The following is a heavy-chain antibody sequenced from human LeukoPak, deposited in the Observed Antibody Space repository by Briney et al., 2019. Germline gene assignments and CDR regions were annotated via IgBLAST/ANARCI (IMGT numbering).Heavy chain of an antibody. J-gene: IGHJ4*02. V-gene: IGHV4-59*08. CDR3: ARHRVTMVRGVPKDYFDY. D-gene: IGHD3-10*01. CDR1: GGSISSYY. CDR2: IYYSGST. Sequence: SETLSLTCTVSGGSISSYYWSWIRQPPGKGLEWIAYIYYSGSTNYNPSLKSRVTISVDTSKNQFSLKLSSVTAADTAVYYCARHRVTMVRGVPKDYFDYWGQGTLVTVSS.